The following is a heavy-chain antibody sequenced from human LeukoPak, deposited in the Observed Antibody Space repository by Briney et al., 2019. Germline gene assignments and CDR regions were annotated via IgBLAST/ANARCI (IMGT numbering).Heavy chain of an antibody. Sequence: PSETLSLICTVSVGSISSSSDYRGWIRQPPGKGLEWIGSVYYSGSTHYNSSLQSRVTISVDTSKNQFSLKLTSVTAADTAIYYCARHRSGWYSDFDFWGQGTLVAVPS. V-gene: IGHV4-39*01. J-gene: IGHJ4*02. D-gene: IGHD6-19*01. CDR2: VYYSGST. CDR1: VGSISSSSDY. CDR3: ARHRSGWYSDFDF.